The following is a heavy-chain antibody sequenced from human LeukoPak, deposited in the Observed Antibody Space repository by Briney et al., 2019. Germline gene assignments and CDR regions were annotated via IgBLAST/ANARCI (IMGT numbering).Heavy chain of an antibody. J-gene: IGHJ4*02. Sequence: GGSLRLSCAASGFTVSSTYMSWVRQAPGKGLEWVSIIYSAGSTYYADSVKGRFTISRDNSKDTLYLQMNSLRAEDTAVYYCAKGHCTNGICWLDWGQGTLVTVSS. V-gene: IGHV3-53*01. CDR3: AKGHCTNGICWLD. D-gene: IGHD2-8*01. CDR1: GFTVSSTY. CDR2: IYSAGST.